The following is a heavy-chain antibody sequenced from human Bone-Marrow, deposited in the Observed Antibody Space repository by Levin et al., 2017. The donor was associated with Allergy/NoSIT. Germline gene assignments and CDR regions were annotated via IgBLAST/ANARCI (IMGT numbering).Heavy chain of an antibody. V-gene: IGHV1-46*01. CDR3: ARERCSGGRCYGDAAFDM. CDR2: VNPSNGNT. J-gene: IGHJ3*02. D-gene: IGHD2-15*01. CDR1: GYPFTTYY. Sequence: ASVKVSCKASGYPFTTYYIHWVRQAPGQGLEWLGVVNPSNGNTNSAPRFRGRLTMTRDTSTTMVYMELSSLTFQDTAVYYCARERCSGGRCYGDAAFDMWGPGTLVTVSS.